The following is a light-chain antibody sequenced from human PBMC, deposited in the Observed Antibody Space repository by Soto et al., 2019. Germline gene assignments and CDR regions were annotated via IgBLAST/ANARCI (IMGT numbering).Light chain of an antibody. J-gene: IGKJ1*01. CDR2: GAS. CDR3: QQYGSSPGT. V-gene: IGKV3-20*01. CDR1: QSVCQSL. Sequence: VLTLSLDTLSLTTRKSATHSNSVSQSVCQSLLAWYHQEPGQSPRLLIYGASSRATGIPDRFSDSGSGTDFTLTISRLEPEDFAVYYCQQYGSSPGTFGQGTKVDIK.